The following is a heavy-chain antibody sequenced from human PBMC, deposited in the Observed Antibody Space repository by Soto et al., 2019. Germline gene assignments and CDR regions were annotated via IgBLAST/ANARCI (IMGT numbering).Heavy chain of an antibody. CDR1: GFTINIYN. V-gene: IGHV3-48*01. D-gene: IGHD1-1*01. CDR2: INNTGSPK. J-gene: IGHJ4*02. Sequence: GGSLRLSCAASGFTINIYNMNWVRQAPGKGLEWVAFINNTGSPKYYADSVRGRFTISRDNAKSSLYLQMNSLRGEDTAVYYCAADTTFRCHWGKGTLVTVSS. CDR3: AADTTFRCH.